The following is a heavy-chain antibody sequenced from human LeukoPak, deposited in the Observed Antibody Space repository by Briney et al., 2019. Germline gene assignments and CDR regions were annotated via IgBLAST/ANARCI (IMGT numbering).Heavy chain of an antibody. CDR3: ARDQGTVAQGVTVKSPGYFHY. Sequence: PGGSLRLSCAASGFRFSDSGMHWVRQSPGKGLEWVAIIWYDGSGKYYADSVKGRFTISRENSRNTVYMQMNSLRAEDTAVYFCARDQGTVAQGVTVKSPGYFHYWGQGTLVTVSS. V-gene: IGHV3-33*01. J-gene: IGHJ4*02. CDR1: GFRFSDSG. CDR2: IWYDGSGK. D-gene: IGHD3-10*01.